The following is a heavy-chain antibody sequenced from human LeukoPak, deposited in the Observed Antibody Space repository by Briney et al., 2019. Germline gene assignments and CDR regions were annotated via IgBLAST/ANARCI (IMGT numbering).Heavy chain of an antibody. CDR3: ARRAVYYYYGMDV. V-gene: IGHV1-2*02. Sequence: GASVKVSCKASGYTFTGYYIHWVRQGPGQGLEWMGWINPNSGGANYTQKFQGRVTMARDTSISTAYMELTRLNSDDTAVYYCARRAVYYYYGMDVWGQGSTATVSS. J-gene: IGHJ6*02. CDR2: INPNSGGA. CDR1: GYTFTGYY. D-gene: IGHD6-25*01.